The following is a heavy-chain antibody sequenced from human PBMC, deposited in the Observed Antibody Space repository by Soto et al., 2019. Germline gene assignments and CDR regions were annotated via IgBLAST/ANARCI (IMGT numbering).Heavy chain of an antibody. J-gene: IGHJ4*02. V-gene: IGHV1-8*01. CDR3: ARPPSGSYYDFPGY. Sequence: QVQLVQSGAEVKKPGASVKVSCKASGYTFTSYDINWVRQATGQGLEWMGWMNPNSGNTGYAQKFQGRVTMTRNTAISTAYMELGSLISEDTAVYYCARPPSGSYYDFPGYWFQGSLVTVSS. CDR1: GYTFTSYD. CDR2: MNPNSGNT. D-gene: IGHD1-26*01.